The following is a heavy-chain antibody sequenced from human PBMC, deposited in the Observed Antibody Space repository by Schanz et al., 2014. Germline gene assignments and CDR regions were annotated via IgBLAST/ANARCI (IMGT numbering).Heavy chain of an antibody. CDR1: GFAVSSFY. CDR2: MFPGGNT. CDR3: ARDRGFMVTHNDALDL. V-gene: IGHV3-66*02. J-gene: IGHJ3*01. D-gene: IGHD3-10*01. Sequence: EVQLVESGGGLVQPGGSLRLSCAASGFAVSSFYMNWVRQAPGKGLEWVSIMFPGGNTYYADSVRGRFTISRDNSKNTLDLQMISLTSEDTAMYYCARDRGFMVTHNDALDLWGQGTMVSVSS.